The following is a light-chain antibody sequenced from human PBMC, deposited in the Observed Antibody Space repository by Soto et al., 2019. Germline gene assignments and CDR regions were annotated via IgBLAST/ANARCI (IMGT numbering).Light chain of an antibody. CDR3: QQRSNWPPV. CDR2: GAS. CDR1: QSVSSSY. V-gene: IGKV3D-20*02. Sequence: PGERVTLSCRASQSVSSSYLTWYQQKPGQAPRLLIYGASTRATSIPARFSGSGSGTDFTLTISSLEPEDFAVYYCQQRSNWPPVFGGGTKVDIK. J-gene: IGKJ4*01.